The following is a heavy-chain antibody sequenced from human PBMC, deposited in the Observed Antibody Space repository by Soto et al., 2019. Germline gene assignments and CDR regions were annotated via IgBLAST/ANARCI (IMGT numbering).Heavy chain of an antibody. CDR2: IWYDGSNK. CDR3: ARDKFTSDGDYAYYYYYYMDV. D-gene: IGHD4-17*01. J-gene: IGHJ6*03. V-gene: IGHV3-33*01. Sequence: PGGSLRLSCAASGFTFSSYGMHWVRQAPGKGLEWVAVIWYDGSNKYYADSVKGRFTISRDNSKNTLYLQMNSLRAEDTAVYYCARDKFTSDGDYAYYYYYYMDVWGKGTTVTVSS. CDR1: GFTFSSYG.